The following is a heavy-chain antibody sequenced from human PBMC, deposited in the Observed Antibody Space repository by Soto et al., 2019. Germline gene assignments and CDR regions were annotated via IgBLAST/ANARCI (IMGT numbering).Heavy chain of an antibody. CDR2: ISSSSSTI. Sequence: GGSLRLSCAASGFTFSSYSMNWVRQAPGKGLEWVSYISSSSSTIYYADSVKGRFTISRDNAKSTLYLQMNSLRAEDTALYYCAKGRSYYYYYGVDVWGQGTTVTVSS. CDR3: AKGRSYYYYYGVDV. V-gene: IGHV3-48*01. CDR1: GFTFSSYS. J-gene: IGHJ6*02.